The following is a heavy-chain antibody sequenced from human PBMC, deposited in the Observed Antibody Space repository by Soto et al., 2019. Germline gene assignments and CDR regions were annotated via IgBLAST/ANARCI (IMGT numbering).Heavy chain of an antibody. CDR1: GFTFSSYE. CDR3: ARVRLRRRWFDP. D-gene: IGHD4-17*01. CDR2: ISGSGSTI. V-gene: IGHV3-48*03. J-gene: IGHJ5*02. Sequence: GGSLRLSCAASGFTFSSYEMNWVRQAPGKGLEWVSYISGSGSTIYYADSVKGRFTISRDNAKNSLYLQMNSLRAEDTAVYYCARVRLRRRWFDPWGQGTLVTVSS.